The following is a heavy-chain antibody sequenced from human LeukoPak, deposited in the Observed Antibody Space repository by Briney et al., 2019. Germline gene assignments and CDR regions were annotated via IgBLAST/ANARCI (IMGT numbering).Heavy chain of an antibody. CDR1: GGSISSYY. CDR2: IYYSGST. Sequence: PSETLSLTCTVSGGSISSYYWSWIRQPPGKGLEWIGYIYYSGSTNYNPSLKSRVIMSVDTSKNQFSLKLSSVTAADTAVYYCARDLSRSRDAFNIWGQGTMVTVSS. J-gene: IGHJ3*02. D-gene: IGHD2/OR15-2a*01. V-gene: IGHV4-59*01. CDR3: ARDLSRSRDAFNI.